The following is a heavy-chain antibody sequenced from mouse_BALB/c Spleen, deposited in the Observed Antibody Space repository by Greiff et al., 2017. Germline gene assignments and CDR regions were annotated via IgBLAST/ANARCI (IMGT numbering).Heavy chain of an antibody. CDR1: GFTFSSFG. CDR3: ARSGGLVYDYDVKGPWFAY. Sequence: EVKLVESGGGLVQPGGSRKLSCAASGFTFSSFGMHWVRQAPEKGLEWVAYISSGSSTIYYADTVKGRFTISRDNPKNTLFLQMTSLRSEDTAMYYCARSGGLVYDYDVKGPWFAYWGQGTLVTVSA. D-gene: IGHD2-4*01. V-gene: IGHV5-17*02. CDR2: ISSGSSTI. J-gene: IGHJ3*01.